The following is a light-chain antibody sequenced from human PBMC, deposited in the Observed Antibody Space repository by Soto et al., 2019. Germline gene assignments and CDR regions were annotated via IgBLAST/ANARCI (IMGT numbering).Light chain of an antibody. Sequence: QSALTQPASGSGSPGQSITISCTGTSSDVGGYNYVSWYQQQPGKAPKFMSYDVSNRPSGVSNRFSGSKSDNTASLTISGLQAEDEADYYCSSYTTSNTRQIVFGTGTKLTVL. CDR1: SSDVGGYNY. CDR2: DVS. CDR3: SSYTTSNTRQIV. J-gene: IGLJ1*01. V-gene: IGLV2-14*01.